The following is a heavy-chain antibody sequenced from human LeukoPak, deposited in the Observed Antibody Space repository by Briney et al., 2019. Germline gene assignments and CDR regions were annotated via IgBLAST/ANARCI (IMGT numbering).Heavy chain of an antibody. J-gene: IGHJ4*02. Sequence: ASVKVSCKASGYRFTSYFMHWVRQAPGQGLEWMAIINPSGGSPSYAQRFQGRVTMTTDTSTSTAYMELRSLRSDDTAVYYCARDLAAAGLPFDYWGQGTLVTVSS. CDR2: INPSGGSP. V-gene: IGHV1-46*01. D-gene: IGHD6-13*01. CDR1: GYRFTSYF. CDR3: ARDLAAAGLPFDY.